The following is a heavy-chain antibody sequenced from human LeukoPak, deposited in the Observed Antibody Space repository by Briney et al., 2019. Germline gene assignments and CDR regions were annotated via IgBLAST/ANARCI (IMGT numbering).Heavy chain of an antibody. Sequence: PGGPLRLSCAASGFTFSSYWMSWVRQAPGKGLEWVANIKQDGSEKYFVDSVRGRFTISRANAKNSLYLQMNSLRGEDTAVYYCARADGYYYYFMDGWGKGTTVSVSS. J-gene: IGHJ6*03. CDR3: ARADGYYYYFMDG. V-gene: IGHV3-7*04. CDR1: GFTFSSYW. CDR2: IKQDGSEK.